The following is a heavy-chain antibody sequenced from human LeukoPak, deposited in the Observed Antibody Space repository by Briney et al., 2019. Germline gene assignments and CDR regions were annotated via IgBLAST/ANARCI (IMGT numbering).Heavy chain of an antibody. Sequence: ASVKVSCKASGYTFTSYGISWVRQAPGQGLEWMGWISGYNGNTNYAQKLQGRVTMTTDTFTSTAYMELRSLRSDDTAVYYCARDVCDSSAPIYFQDWGQGTLVTVSS. CDR1: GYTFTSYG. J-gene: IGHJ1*01. CDR3: ARDVCDSSAPIYFQD. D-gene: IGHD3-22*01. CDR2: ISGYNGNT. V-gene: IGHV1-18*01.